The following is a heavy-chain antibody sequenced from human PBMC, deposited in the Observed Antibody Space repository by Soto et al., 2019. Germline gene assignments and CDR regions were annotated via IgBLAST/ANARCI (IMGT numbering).Heavy chain of an antibody. D-gene: IGHD2-15*01. CDR2: INPSGGST. J-gene: IGHJ4*02. CDR1: GYTFTRYY. CDR3: AREWNCSGGSCDSGY. Sequence: ASVKVSCKASGYTFTRYYMHWVRQAPGQGLEWMGIINPSGGSTSYAQKFQGRVTVTRDTSTSTVYMELSSLRSEDTAVYYCAREWNCSGGSCDSGYWGQGTLVTVSS. V-gene: IGHV1-46*01.